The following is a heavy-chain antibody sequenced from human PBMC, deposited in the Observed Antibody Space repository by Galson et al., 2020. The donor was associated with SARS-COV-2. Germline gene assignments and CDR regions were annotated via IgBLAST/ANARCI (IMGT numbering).Heavy chain of an antibody. V-gene: IGHV4-34*01. Sequence: SETLSLTCAVYGGSFSGYYWSWIRQHPGKGLAWIGEINHSGSTNYNPSLKSRVTISIDTSKNEFSLKLSSVTAADTAVYSCARGRPSLVGATVFDYWCQGTLVTVSS. J-gene: IGHJ4*02. D-gene: IGHD1-26*01. CDR3: ARGRPSLVGATVFDY. CDR1: GGSFSGYY. CDR2: INHSGST.